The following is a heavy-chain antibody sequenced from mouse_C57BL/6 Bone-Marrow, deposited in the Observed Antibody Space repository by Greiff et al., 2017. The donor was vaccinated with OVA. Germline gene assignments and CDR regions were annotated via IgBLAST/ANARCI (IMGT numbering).Heavy chain of an antibody. CDR3: ASSNSFAY. CDR2: ISYDGSN. D-gene: IGHD2-5*01. V-gene: IGHV3-6*01. CDR1: GYSITSGYY. J-gene: IGHJ3*01. Sequence: DVKLQESGPGLVKPSQSLSLTCSVTGYSITSGYYWNWIRQFPGNKLEWMGYISYDGSNNYNPSLKNRISITRDTSKNQFFLKLNSVTTEDTATYYCASSNSFAYWGQGTLVTVSA.